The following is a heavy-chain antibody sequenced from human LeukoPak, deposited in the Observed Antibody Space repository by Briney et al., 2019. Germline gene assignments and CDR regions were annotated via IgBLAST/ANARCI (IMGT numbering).Heavy chain of an antibody. CDR3: ASVTYYDSSGYYLGDY. D-gene: IGHD3-22*01. J-gene: IGHJ4*02. Sequence: ASVKVSCKASGYTFTAYYIHWVRQAPGQGLEWMGRINPNSGGTDYAQKFQGRVTMTRDTSISTAYMELGRLKSDDTAVYYCASVTYYDSSGYYLGDYWGQGTLVTVSS. V-gene: IGHV1-2*06. CDR2: INPNSGGT. CDR1: GYTFTAYY.